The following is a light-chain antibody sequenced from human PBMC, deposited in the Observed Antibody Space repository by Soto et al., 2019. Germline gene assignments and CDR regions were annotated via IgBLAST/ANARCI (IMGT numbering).Light chain of an antibody. J-gene: IGKJ5*01. CDR3: PQSNSYSIT. CDR1: QSISSW. V-gene: IGKV1-5*03. Sequence: IQMTQSLATLSASVGDRVTITCRASQSISSWLAWYQQKPGKAPKLLIYKASSLESGVPSRFSGSGSGTEFTLTISSLQPDDFATYYRPQSNSYSITFGQ. CDR2: KAS.